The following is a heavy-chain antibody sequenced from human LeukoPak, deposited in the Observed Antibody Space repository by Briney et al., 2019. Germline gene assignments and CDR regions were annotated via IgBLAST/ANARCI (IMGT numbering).Heavy chain of an antibody. CDR1: GFTFSSYA. D-gene: IGHD3-10*01. J-gene: IGHJ4*02. CDR2: ISYDGSNK. Sequence: PGGSLRLSCAASGFTFSSYAMHRVRQAPGKGLEWVAVISYDGSNKYYADSVKGRFTISRDNSKNTLYLQMNSLRAEDTAVYYCARAIYYGSGSYYNDIDYWGQGTLVTVSS. CDR3: ARAIYYGSGSYYNDIDY. V-gene: IGHV3-30-3*01.